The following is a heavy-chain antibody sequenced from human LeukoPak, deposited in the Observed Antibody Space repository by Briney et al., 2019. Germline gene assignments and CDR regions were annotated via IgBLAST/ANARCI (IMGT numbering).Heavy chain of an antibody. J-gene: IGHJ4*02. D-gene: IGHD3-22*01. Sequence: PSETLSLTCTVSGGSISSSSYYWGWIRQPPGKGLEWIGSIYYSGSTYYNPSLKSRVTISVDTSKNQFSLKLSSVTAADTAVYYCARHAFYDSSGYYYIGFDYWGQGTLVTVSS. CDR1: GGSISSSSYY. CDR3: ARHAFYDSSGYYYIGFDY. V-gene: IGHV4-39*01. CDR2: IYYSGST.